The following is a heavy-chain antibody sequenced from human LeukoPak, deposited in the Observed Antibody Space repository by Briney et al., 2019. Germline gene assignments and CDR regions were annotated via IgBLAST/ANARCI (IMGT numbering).Heavy chain of an antibody. V-gene: IGHV1-69*06. J-gene: IGHJ4*02. Sequence: SVKVSCKASGGTFSSYAISWVRQAPGQGLEWMGGIIPIFGTANYAQKFQGRVTITADKSTSTAYMELSSLRSEDTAVYYCARGNPCSSTSCFFDYWGQGTLVTVSS. CDR2: IIPIFGTA. D-gene: IGHD2-2*01. CDR3: ARGNPCSSTSCFFDY. CDR1: GGTFSSYA.